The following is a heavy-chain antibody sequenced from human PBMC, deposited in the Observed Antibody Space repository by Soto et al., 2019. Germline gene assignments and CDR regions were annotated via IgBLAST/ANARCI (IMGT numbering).Heavy chain of an antibody. J-gene: IGHJ4*02. CDR3: AREDGVVGSSSAFDH. D-gene: IGHD1-26*01. CDR2: INGRSNYV. V-gene: IGHV3-21*01. CDR1: GFTFSTYT. Sequence: GGSLRLSCVFSGFTFSTYTMNWVRQAPGKGLEWVSSINGRSNYVYYADSVKGRFTISRDNAKNSLYLQMNRLRAEDTAIYYCAREDGVVGSSSAFDHWGRGTLVTGSS.